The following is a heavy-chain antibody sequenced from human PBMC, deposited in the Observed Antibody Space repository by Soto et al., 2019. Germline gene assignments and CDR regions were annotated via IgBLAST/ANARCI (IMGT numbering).Heavy chain of an antibody. J-gene: IGHJ4*02. Sequence: QITLKESGPTLVKPTQTLTLTCTFSGFSLSTSGVGVGWIRQPPGKALEWLALIYWDDDKRYSPSLKSRLTITKDTSKNQVVLTMTNTDPVDTATYYCAHSLVGGDTYYFDYWGQGTLVTVSS. CDR2: IYWDDDK. V-gene: IGHV2-5*02. D-gene: IGHD2-2*01. CDR1: GFSLSTSGVG. CDR3: AHSLVGGDTYYFDY.